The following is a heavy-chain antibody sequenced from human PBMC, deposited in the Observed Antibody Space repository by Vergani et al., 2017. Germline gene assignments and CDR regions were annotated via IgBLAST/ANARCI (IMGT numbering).Heavy chain of an antibody. D-gene: IGHD5-12*01. Sequence: EVQLLESGGDLVQPGGSLRLSCAASGFTFNHYAMNWVRQARGKGLEWVSGISGSGGSTYYAGSVKGRFTISRDSSKNTLYLQMNSLSAGDTAVYYCAKANPRNSGYYYLYYYHAMDVWGQGTTVTVSS. CDR3: AKANPRNSGYYYLYYYHAMDV. J-gene: IGHJ6*02. CDR1: GFTFNHYA. V-gene: IGHV3-23*01. CDR2: ISGSGGST.